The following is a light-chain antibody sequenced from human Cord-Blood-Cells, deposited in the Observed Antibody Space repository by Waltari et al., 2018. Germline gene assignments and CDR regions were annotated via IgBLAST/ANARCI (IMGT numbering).Light chain of an antibody. J-gene: IGLJ3*02. CDR2: EGS. CDR3: CSYAGSSTWV. V-gene: IGLV2-23*01. CDR1: SSDLGRYNL. Sequence: QSALTHPASVSGSPGPSTTISCTGTSSDLGRYNLVSWYQQHPGKAPKRMIYEGSKRPSGVSNRFSGSKSVNTASLTISGLQAEDEADYYCCSYAGSSTWVFGGGTKLTVL.